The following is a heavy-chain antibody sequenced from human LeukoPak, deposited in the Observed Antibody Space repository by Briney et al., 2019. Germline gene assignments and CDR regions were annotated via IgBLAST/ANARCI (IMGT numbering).Heavy chain of an antibody. CDR1: GGSISSYY. J-gene: IGHJ5*02. CDR2: MHTSGNT. V-gene: IGHV4-4*09. CDR3: ARLVVTSVLDWFDP. D-gene: IGHD2-21*02. Sequence: SETLSLTCTASGGSISSYYWSWIRQPPGKGLEWIGYMHTSGNTNSNPSLKSRVTISVDTSKKQFSLKVRDVTASDTAVYYCARLVVTSVLDWFDPWGRGTLGTVSS.